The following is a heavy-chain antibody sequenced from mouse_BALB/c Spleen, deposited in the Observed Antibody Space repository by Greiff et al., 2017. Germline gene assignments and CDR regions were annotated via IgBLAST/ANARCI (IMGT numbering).Heavy chain of an antibody. CDR3: ARVYYGNYVGWFAY. V-gene: IGHV2-9-2*01. J-gene: IGHJ3*01. CDR1: GFSLTSYD. CDR2: IWTGGGT. Sequence: VMLVESGPGLVAPSQSLSITCTVSGFSLTSYDISWIRQPPGKGLEWLGVIWTGGGTNYNSAFMSRLSISKDNSKSQVFLKMNSLQTDDTARYYCARVYYGNYVGWFAYWGQGTLVTVSA. D-gene: IGHD2-1*01.